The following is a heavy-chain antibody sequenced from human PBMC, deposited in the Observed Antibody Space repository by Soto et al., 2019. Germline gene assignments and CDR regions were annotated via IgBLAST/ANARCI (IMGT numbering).Heavy chain of an antibody. CDR2: ISGSDGKT. CDR3: ARWSYLDY. J-gene: IGHJ4*02. Sequence: GSLRLSCAASGFSFGSYALSWVRQAPGKGLEWVSTISGSDGKTFYADSVKGRFSIPRDTSQNTLYLQMNSLRADDTAIYYCARWSYLDYWGQGTRVTVSS. D-gene: IGHD3-3*01. V-gene: IGHV3-23*01. CDR1: GFSFGSYA.